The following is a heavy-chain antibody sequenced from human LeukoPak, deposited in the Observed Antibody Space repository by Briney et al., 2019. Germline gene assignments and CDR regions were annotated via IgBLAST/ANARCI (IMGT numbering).Heavy chain of an antibody. J-gene: IGHJ5*02. Sequence: SETLSLTCAVYGGSFSGYYWSWIRQPPGKGLEWIGEINHSGSTNYNPSLKSRVTTSIDTSKNQFSLKLSSVTAADTAVYYCARGLYQLLNWWVDPWGQGTLVTVSS. CDR3: ARGLYQLLNWWVDP. D-gene: IGHD6-6*01. V-gene: IGHV4-34*01. CDR2: INHSGST. CDR1: GGSFSGYY.